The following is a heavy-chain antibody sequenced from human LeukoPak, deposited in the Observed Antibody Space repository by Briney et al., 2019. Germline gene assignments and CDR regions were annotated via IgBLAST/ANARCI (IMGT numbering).Heavy chain of an antibody. Sequence: ASVKVSCKASGRLFTSYGIAWVRQAPGEGLEWVGWISNFDGDTKVAENRQGRVTLTTDSSTSTAYMVLTNLKFDDTAVYYCVRARGCSNCVLTDGFDSWGQGTKVTVSS. J-gene: IGHJ3*01. V-gene: IGHV1-18*01. D-gene: IGHD6-13*01. CDR3: VRARGCSNCVLTDGFDS. CDR2: ISNFDGDT. CDR1: GRLFTSYG.